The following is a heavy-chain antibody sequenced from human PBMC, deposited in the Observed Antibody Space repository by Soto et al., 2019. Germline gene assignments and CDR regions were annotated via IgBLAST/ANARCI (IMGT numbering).Heavy chain of an antibody. D-gene: IGHD3-22*01. CDR3: AGSHDSSGYYTPDFDY. V-gene: IGHV4-59*12. CDR2: IYYSGST. J-gene: IGHJ4*02. CDR1: GGSISSYY. Sequence: SETLSLTCTVSGGSISSYYWSWIRQPPGKGLEWIGYIYYSGSTNYNPSLKSRVTISVDTSKNQFSLNLNSVTAADTAVYYCAGSHDSSGYYTPDFDYWGQGTLVTVSS.